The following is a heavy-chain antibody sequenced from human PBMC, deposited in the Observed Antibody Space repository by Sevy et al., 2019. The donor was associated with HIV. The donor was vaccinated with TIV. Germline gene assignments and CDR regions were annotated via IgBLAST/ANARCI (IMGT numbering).Heavy chain of an antibody. Sequence: GGSLRLSCAASGFTFSSYWMHWVRQAPGKGLVWVSRINSDGSSTSYADSVKGRFTISRDNAKNTLYLQMNSLRAEDTAVYYCARGRYYYDSSGSIDYWGQGTLVTISS. J-gene: IGHJ4*02. CDR3: ARGRYYYDSSGSIDY. D-gene: IGHD3-22*01. V-gene: IGHV3-74*01. CDR1: GFTFSSYW. CDR2: INSDGSST.